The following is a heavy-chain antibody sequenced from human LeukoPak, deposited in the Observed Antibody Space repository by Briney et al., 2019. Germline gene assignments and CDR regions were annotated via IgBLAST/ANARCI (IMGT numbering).Heavy chain of an antibody. Sequence: GGSLRLSCAASGFTFNSYWMSWVRQAPGKGLEWVSTISGAGVITYYADSVKGRFTISRDNSKNTLYLQMNSLRAEDTAVYYCAKDGSGSGWLTYFDYWGQGNMVTVSS. D-gene: IGHD6-19*01. V-gene: IGHV3-23*01. CDR2: ISGAGVIT. J-gene: IGHJ4*02. CDR1: GFTFNSYW. CDR3: AKDGSGSGWLTYFDY.